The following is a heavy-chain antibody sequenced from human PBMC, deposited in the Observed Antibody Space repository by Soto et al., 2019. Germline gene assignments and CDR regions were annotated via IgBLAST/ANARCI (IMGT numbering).Heavy chain of an antibody. J-gene: IGHJ3*02. Sequence: ASVKVSCKASGYTFTSYAMHWVRQAPGQRLEWMGWINAGNGNTKYSQKFQGRVTITRDTSASTAYMELSSLRSEDTAVYYCARSRDIVVVPAAMESAFDIWGQGTMVTVSS. CDR1: GYTFTSYA. CDR2: INAGNGNT. V-gene: IGHV1-3*01. D-gene: IGHD2-2*01. CDR3: ARSRDIVVVPAAMESAFDI.